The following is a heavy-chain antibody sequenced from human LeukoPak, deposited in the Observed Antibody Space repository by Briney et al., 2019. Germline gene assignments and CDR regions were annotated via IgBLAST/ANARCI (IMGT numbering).Heavy chain of an antibody. CDR1: GGSFSGYY. J-gene: IGHJ4*02. Sequence: SETLSLTCAVYGGSFSGYYWSWIRQPPGKGLEWIGEINHSGSTNYNPSLKSRVTISVDTSKNQFPLKLSSVTAADTAVYYRARHSGSYLGIDYWGQGTLVTVSS. D-gene: IGHD1-26*01. V-gene: IGHV4-34*01. CDR2: INHSGST. CDR3: ARHSGSYLGIDY.